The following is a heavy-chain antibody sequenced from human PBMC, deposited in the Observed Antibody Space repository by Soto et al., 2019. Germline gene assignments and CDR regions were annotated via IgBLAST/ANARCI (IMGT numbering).Heavy chain of an antibody. J-gene: IGHJ4*02. CDR1: GFTFSDYY. CDR3: AEDSIGGYSGYGGFSSYFDY. CDR2: ISSSGSTT. D-gene: IGHD5-12*01. Sequence: GGSLRLSCAASGFTFSDYYMSWIRQAPGKGLEWVSYISSSGSTTYYADSVKGRFTISRDNAKNTLYLQMNSLRAEDTAVYYCAEDSIGGYSGYGGFSSYFDYWGQGTLVTVSS. V-gene: IGHV3-11*01.